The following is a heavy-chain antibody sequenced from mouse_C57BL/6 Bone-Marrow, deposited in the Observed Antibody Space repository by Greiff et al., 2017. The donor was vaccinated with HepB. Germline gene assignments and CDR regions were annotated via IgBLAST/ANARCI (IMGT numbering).Heavy chain of an antibody. CDR2: IQPNSGST. J-gene: IGHJ1*03. CDR1: GYTFTSYW. CDR3: ARGDYCGSSPSWCFDV. D-gene: IGHD1-1*01. Sequence: VQLQQPGAELVKPGASVKLSCKASGYTFTSYWMHWVKQRPGQGLEWIGMIQPNSGSTNYNEKFKSKATLTVDNSSSTAYMQLSSLTSEDSAFDYCARGDYCGSSPSWCFDVWGTGTTVTVSS. V-gene: IGHV1-64*01.